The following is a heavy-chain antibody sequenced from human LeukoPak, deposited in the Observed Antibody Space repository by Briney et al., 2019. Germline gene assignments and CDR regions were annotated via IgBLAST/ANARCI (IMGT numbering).Heavy chain of an antibody. J-gene: IGHJ6*02. V-gene: IGHV3-66*01. CDR1: GFTVSSNY. CDR3: AGGRFGELGYGMDV. Sequence: GGSLRLSCAASGFTVSSNYMSWVCQAPGMGLEWVSVIYSGGSTYYADSVKGRFTISRDNSKNTLYLQMNSLRAEDTAVYYCAGGRFGELGYGMDVWGQGTTVTVSS. CDR2: IYSGGST. D-gene: IGHD3-10*01.